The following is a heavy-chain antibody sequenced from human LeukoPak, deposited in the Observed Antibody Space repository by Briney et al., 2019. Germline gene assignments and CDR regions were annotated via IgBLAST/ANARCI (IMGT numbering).Heavy chain of an antibody. CDR1: GGSISSSSYY. Sequence: PSETLSLTCTVSGGSISSSSYYWGWVRQPPGKGLEWIGSIYYSGSTNYNPSLKSRVTISVDTSKNQFSLKLSSVTAADTAVYYCVRLRRFGELSLDYWGQGTLVTVSS. J-gene: IGHJ4*02. V-gene: IGHV4-39*07. D-gene: IGHD3-10*01. CDR3: VRLRRFGELSLDY. CDR2: IYYSGST.